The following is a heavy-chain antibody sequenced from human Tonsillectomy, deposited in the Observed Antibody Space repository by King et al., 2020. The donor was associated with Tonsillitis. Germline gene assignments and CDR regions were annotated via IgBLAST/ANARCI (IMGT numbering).Heavy chain of an antibody. V-gene: IGHV3-30*04. J-gene: IGHJ4*02. CDR2: ISYDGNNK. Sequence: VQLVESGGGVVQPGRSLRVSCAASGFTFKSYAMHWVRQAPGKGLEWVAVISYDGNNKYYADSVKGRFTISRDNSKNTLYMQMHSLRADDTAVYYCARGVGGGYSYVDSWGQGTLVTVSS. CDR1: GFTFKSYA. D-gene: IGHD5-18*01. CDR3: ARGVGGGYSYVDS.